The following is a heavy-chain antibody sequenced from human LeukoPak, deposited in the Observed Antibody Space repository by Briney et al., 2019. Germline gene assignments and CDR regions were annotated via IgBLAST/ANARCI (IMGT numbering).Heavy chain of an antibody. Sequence: GGSRRLSCAASGFTFSSYAMSWVRQAPGKGLEWVSAISGSGGGTYYADSVKDRFTISRDNSKNTLYLQMNSLRAEDTAVYYCAKAYYYDSSGYYQHWGQGTLVTVSS. CDR1: GFTFSSYA. CDR3: AKAYYYDSSGYYQH. V-gene: IGHV3-23*01. CDR2: ISGSGGGT. D-gene: IGHD3-22*01. J-gene: IGHJ1*01.